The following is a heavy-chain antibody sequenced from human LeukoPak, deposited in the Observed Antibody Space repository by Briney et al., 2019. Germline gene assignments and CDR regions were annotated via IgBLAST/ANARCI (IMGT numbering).Heavy chain of an antibody. CDR1: GYTFTSYN. D-gene: IGHD3-3*01. CDR2: MNPNSGDT. CDR3: ARGQSRRITIFGVVTTRYYFDY. V-gene: IGHV1-8*01. J-gene: IGHJ4*02. Sequence: ASVKVSCKASGYTFTSYNMNWVRQATGQGLEWMGWMNPNSGDTGYAQKFQGRVTMTRSTSISTAYMELSSLRYEDTAVYYCARGQSRRITIFGVVTTRYYFDYWGQGTLVTVSS.